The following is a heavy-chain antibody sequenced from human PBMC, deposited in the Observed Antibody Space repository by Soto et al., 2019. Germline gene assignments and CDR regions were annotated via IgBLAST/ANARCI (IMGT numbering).Heavy chain of an antibody. CDR1: GFTFSTYE. J-gene: IGHJ6*02. CDR2: ISASVSTI. Sequence: PGGSLRLSCAASGFTFSTYEMNWVRQAPGKGLEWVSYISASVSTIYYADSVKGRFTISRDNAKNPLYLQMNSLRAEDTAVYYCARGAAKGYYYGTDVWGQGTTVTVSS. V-gene: IGHV3-48*03. D-gene: IGHD6-25*01. CDR3: ARGAAKGYYYGTDV.